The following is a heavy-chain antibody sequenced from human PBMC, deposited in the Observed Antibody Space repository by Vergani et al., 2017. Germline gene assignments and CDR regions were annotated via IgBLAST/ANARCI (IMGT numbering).Heavy chain of an antibody. V-gene: IGHV1-69*01. J-gene: IGHJ3*02. CDR1: GGTFSSYA. CDR3: ARGIVVVPAAIDAFDI. CDR2: IIPIFGTA. D-gene: IGHD2-2*02. Sequence: QVQLVQSGAEVKKPGSSVKVSCKASGGTFSSYAISWVRQAPGQGLEWMRGIIPIFGTANYAQKFQGRVTITADESTSTAYMELSSLRSEDTAVYYCARGIVVVPAAIDAFDIWGQGTMVTVSS.